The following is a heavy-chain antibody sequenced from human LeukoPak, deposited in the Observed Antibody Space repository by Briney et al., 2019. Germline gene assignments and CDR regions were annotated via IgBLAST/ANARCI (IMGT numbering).Heavy chain of an antibody. CDR3: ARGMGWGTHRRFDF. D-gene: IGHD3-16*01. V-gene: IGHV1-18*01. CDR2: ISAYNGNT. J-gene: IGHJ4*02. Sequence: ASVKVSCKASGYTFTSYGISWVRQAPGQGLEWMGWISAYNGNTNYAQQFQGRVTMTRDTAISTAYMELNNLISDDTAVYYCARGMGWGTHRRFDFWGQGTLVTVSS. CDR1: GYTFTSYG.